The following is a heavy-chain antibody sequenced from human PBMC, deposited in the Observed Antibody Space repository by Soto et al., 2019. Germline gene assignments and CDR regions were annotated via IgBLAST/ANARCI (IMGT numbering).Heavy chain of an antibody. D-gene: IGHD5-12*01. CDR1: GGSTSSGGYY. J-gene: IGHJ4*02. CDR2: SYYTVSS. CDR3: ARDLRGYSRYDYLDY. Sequence: SETLSLTCTVSGGSTSSGGYYWSWIRQHPGKGLEWVGYSYYTVSSYYNPSLKSRVTISVAASKNQLSLRLASVTAADTAVYYCARDLRGYSRYDYLDYWGQGSPVTVSS. V-gene: IGHV4-31*03.